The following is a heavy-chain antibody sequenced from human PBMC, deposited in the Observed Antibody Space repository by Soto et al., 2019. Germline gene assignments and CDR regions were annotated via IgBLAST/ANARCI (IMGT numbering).Heavy chain of an antibody. CDR1: GFTFSNNG. CDR2: IWYDGINK. D-gene: IGHD2-15*01. V-gene: IGHV3-33*01. Sequence: QVQLVESGGGVVQPGRSLRLSCAASGFTFSNNGMHWVRQAPGKGLEWVAVIWYDGINKYYADSVKGRFIISRDNSKNTLYLQMNRLRAEETAVYYCASDRVQMVDGLDVWGQGTTVHVSS. J-gene: IGHJ6*02. CDR3: ASDRVQMVDGLDV.